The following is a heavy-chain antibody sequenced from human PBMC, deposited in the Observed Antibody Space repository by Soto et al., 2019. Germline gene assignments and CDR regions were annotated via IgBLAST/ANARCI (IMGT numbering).Heavy chain of an antibody. CDR2: TNTDGSST. CDR1: GFTFSSFW. D-gene: IGHD3-10*01. V-gene: IGHV3-74*01. CDR3: AKRGVNHFGLSY. J-gene: IGHJ4*02. Sequence: EVQLVESGGGLVQPGGSLRLSCAVSGFTFSSFWMHWVRQAPGEGLVWVSRTNTDGSSTSYSDSVKGRFTISRDNDKNTMYLQMNSLRVEDTAMYYCAKRGVNHFGLSYWGQGTLVTVSS.